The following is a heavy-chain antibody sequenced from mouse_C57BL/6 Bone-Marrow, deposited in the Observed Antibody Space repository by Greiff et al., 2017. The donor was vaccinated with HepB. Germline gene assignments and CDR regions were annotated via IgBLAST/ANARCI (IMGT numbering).Heavy chain of an antibody. CDR1: GYTFTSSW. D-gene: IGHD1-1*01. CDR3: ARGYGSSFDY. V-gene: IGHV1-55*01. CDR2: IYPGSGST. Sequence: QVQLQQSGAELVKPGASVKMSCKASGYTFTSSWITWVKQRPGQGLEWIGDIYPGSGSTNYNEKFKSKATLTVDTSSSTAYMQLSSLTSEDSAVYYCARGYGSSFDYWGQGTTLTVSS. J-gene: IGHJ2*01.